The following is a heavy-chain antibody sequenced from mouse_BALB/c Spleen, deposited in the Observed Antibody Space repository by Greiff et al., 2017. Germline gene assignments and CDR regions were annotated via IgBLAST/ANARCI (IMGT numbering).Heavy chain of an antibody. Sequence: EVMLVESGGGLVQPGGSLKLSCAASGFTFSSYGMSWVRQTPDKRLELVATINSNGGSTYYPDSVKGRFTISRDNAKNTLYLQMSSLKSEDTAMYYCAREGNFLAMDYWGQGTSVTVSS. D-gene: IGHD2-1*01. CDR3: AREGNFLAMDY. CDR2: INSNGGST. CDR1: GFTFSSYG. V-gene: IGHV5-6-3*01. J-gene: IGHJ4*01.